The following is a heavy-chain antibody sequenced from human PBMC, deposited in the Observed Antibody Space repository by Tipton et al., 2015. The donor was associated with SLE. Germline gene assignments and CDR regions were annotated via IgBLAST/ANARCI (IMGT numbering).Heavy chain of an antibody. J-gene: IGHJ3*02. CDR1: GGSISSGDYY. D-gene: IGHD3-10*01. CDR3: ARTYGSGNAFDI. Sequence: TLSLTCTVSGGSISSGDYYWSWIRQPPGKGLEWIGYIYYSGSTNYNPSLKSRVTISVDTSKNQFSLRLSSVTAADTAVYYCARTYGSGNAFDIWGQRTMVTVSS. CDR2: IYYSGST. V-gene: IGHV4-61*08.